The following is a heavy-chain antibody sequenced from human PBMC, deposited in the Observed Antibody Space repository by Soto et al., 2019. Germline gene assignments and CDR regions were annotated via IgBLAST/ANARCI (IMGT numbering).Heavy chain of an antibody. V-gene: IGHV4-4*02. D-gene: IGHD6-13*01. CDR2: IYHSGST. J-gene: IGHJ4*02. CDR3: ARLPRGGRQQLVPWGY. CDR1: GGSISSSNW. Sequence: QVQLQESGPGLVKPSGTLSLTCAVSGGSISSSNWWSWVRQPPGKGLEWIGEIYHSGSTNYNPSLKSRAPISVAKSKNQFSLKLSSVTAADTAVYYCARLPRGGRQQLVPWGYWGQGTLVTVSS.